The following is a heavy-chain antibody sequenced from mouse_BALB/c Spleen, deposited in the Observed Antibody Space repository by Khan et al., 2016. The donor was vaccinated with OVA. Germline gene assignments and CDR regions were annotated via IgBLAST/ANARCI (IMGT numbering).Heavy chain of an antibody. D-gene: IGHD2-2*01. J-gene: IGHJ3*01. V-gene: IGHV1S135*01. Sequence: VQLLQSGPELMKPGSSVKISCKASGYSFTSYYIHWVMQSHGKSLEWIGYIDPFSGGATYNQKFKGKATLTVDKSSSTAYIHLSNLTSEDSAVYFCTRHGYVAWFTYWGQGTLVTVSA. CDR3: TRHGYVAWFTY. CDR1: GYSFTSYY. CDR2: IDPFSGGA.